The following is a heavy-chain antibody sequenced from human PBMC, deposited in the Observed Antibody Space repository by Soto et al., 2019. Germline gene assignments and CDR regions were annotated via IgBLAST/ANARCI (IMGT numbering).Heavy chain of an antibody. J-gene: IGHJ6*03. CDR1: GYTLTELS. V-gene: IGHV1-24*01. Sequence: GAAVKVSCKVSGYTLTELSMHWVRQAPGKGLEWMGGFDPEDGETIYAQKFQGRVTMTEDTSTDTAYMELSSLRSEDTAVYYCARGLRLGGRFLEWLLLYYYYYYMDVWGKGTTVTVSS. CDR3: ARGLRLGGRFLEWLLLYYYYYYMDV. D-gene: IGHD3-3*01. CDR2: FDPEDGET.